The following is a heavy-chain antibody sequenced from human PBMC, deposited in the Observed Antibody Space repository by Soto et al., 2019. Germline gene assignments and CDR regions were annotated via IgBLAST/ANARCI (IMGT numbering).Heavy chain of an antibody. V-gene: IGHV3-23*01. CDR1: GFTFSSYA. CDR2: ISGSGGST. J-gene: IGHJ5*02. Sequence: GGSLRLSCAASGFTFSSYAMSWVRQAPGKGLEWVSAISGSGGSTYYADSVKGRFTIYRDNSKNTLYLQMNSLRAEDTAVYYCVCHSGSYRNWFAPWGQGTMVTVSS. D-gene: IGHD1-26*01. CDR3: VCHSGSYRNWFAP.